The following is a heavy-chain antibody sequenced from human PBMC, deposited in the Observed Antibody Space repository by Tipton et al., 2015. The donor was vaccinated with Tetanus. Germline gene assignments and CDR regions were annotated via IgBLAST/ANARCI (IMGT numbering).Heavy chain of an antibody. V-gene: IGHV4-30-4*01. CDR3: VRGRGLGAYSFGFEY. J-gene: IGHJ4*02. Sequence: TLSLTCTVSGDSVSTGNFYWSWIRQPPGKGLEWIAFIHHSGLAFSKPSLRSRLTISISRSKNQFSLKLTSVTAADTAVYYCVRGRGLGAYSFGFEYWGQGAQVIVSS. CDR1: GDSVSTGNFY. CDR2: IHHSGLA. D-gene: IGHD5-18*01.